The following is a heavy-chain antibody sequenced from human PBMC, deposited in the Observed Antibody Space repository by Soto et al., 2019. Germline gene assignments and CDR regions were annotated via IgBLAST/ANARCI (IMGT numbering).Heavy chain of an antibody. V-gene: IGHV5-51*01. J-gene: IGHJ4*02. CDR1: GYSFTSYW. CDR2: IYPGDSDT. Sequence: GESLKISCKGSGYSFTSYWIGWVRQMPGKGLEWMGIIYPGDSDTRYSPSFQGQVTISADKSISTAYLQWSSLKASDTAMYYCARADLYDSSGYHEYYFDYWGQGTLVTVSS. D-gene: IGHD3-22*01. CDR3: ARADLYDSSGYHEYYFDY.